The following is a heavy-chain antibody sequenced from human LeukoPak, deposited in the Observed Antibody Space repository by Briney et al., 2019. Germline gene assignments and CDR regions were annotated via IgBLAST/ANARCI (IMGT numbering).Heavy chain of an antibody. D-gene: IGHD6-19*01. CDR2: IRSKTDGGTT. V-gene: IGHV3-15*01. Sequence: GGSLRLSCAASGFTFSSYEMNWVRQAPGKGLEWVGRIRSKTDGGTTDYAAPVKGRFTISRDDSKNTLYLEINSLKTEDTAVYYCTRYASGWYWGQGTLVTVSS. CDR3: TRYASGWY. J-gene: IGHJ4*02. CDR1: GFTFSSYE.